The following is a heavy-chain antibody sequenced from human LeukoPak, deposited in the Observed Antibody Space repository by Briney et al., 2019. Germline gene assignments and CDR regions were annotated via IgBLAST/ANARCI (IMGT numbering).Heavy chain of an antibody. V-gene: IGHV1-2*02. CDR1: GYTFTGYY. CDR2: INPNSGGT. J-gene: IGHJ3*02. Sequence: ASVKVSCKASGYTFTGYYMHWVRQAPGQGLEWMGWINPNSGGTNYAQKFQGRVTMTRDTSISTAYMELSSLRSEDTAVYYCARASRDGYNSGAFDIWGQGTMVTVSS. CDR3: ARASRDGYNSGAFDI. D-gene: IGHD5-24*01.